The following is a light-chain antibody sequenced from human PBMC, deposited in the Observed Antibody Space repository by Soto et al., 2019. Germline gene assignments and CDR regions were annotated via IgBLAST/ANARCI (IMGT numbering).Light chain of an antibody. CDR1: QFVSSN. CDR3: QQYGNSPFT. V-gene: IGKV3-20*01. CDR2: GAY. J-gene: IGKJ5*01. Sequence: EIVLTQSPGTLSSPSGERDTLDCRASQFVSSNLAWYQQKPGQAPRLLIYGAYTRATGIQARFSGSGSGTDFTLTIRRLQPEDFAVYYCQQYGNSPFTFGQGTRLDIK.